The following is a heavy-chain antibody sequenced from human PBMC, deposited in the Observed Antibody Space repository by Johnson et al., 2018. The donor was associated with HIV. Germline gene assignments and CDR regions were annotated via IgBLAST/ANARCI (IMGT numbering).Heavy chain of an antibody. J-gene: IGHJ3*02. CDR1: GFTFSTYA. CDR3: ARGVGATVRYDAFDI. V-gene: IGHV3-30*04. CDR2: ISYDGSEK. Sequence: QVQLVESGGGVVQPGRSLRLSCAASGFTFSTYAMHWVRQAPGKGLEWVAVISYDGSEKYYGDSVKGRFTISRDNAKNSLYLQVNSLRAEDTAVYYCARGVGATVRYDAFDIWGQGTMVTVSS. D-gene: IGHD1-26*01.